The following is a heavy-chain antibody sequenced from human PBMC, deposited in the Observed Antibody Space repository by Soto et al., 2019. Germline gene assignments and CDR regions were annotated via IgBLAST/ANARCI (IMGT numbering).Heavy chain of an antibody. J-gene: IGHJ4*01. CDR3: VKGGYKTGWPPFDH. Sequence: QVKLVESGGAVVQSGRSLRLSCTASRFRFSAYGMHWVRQAPGKGLEWVALISDDGKTQFFTDSVEGRFTISRDNSRNTLSLPMTTLRPEATAVYYCVKGGYKTGWPPFDHWGHGTRVTVSS. V-gene: IGHV3-30*18. CDR2: ISDDGKTQ. CDR1: RFRFSAYG. D-gene: IGHD6-19*01.